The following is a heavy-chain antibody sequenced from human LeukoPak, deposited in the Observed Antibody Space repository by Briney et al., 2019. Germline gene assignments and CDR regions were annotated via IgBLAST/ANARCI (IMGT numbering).Heavy chain of an antibody. D-gene: IGHD3-22*01. V-gene: IGHV3-43*02. CDR1: GFTFDDYA. Sequence: GGSLRLSCAASGFTFDDYAMHWVRQAPGKGLEWVSLISGGGGSTYYADSVKGRFTISRDNSKNSLYLQMNSLRTEDTALYYCAKEQDYYDSSGYYSPIDYWGQGTLVTVSS. J-gene: IGHJ4*02. CDR2: ISGGGGST. CDR3: AKEQDYYDSSGYYSPIDY.